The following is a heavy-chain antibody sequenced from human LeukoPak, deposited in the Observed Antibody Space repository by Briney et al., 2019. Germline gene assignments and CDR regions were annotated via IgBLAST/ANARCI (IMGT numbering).Heavy chain of an antibody. CDR2: ITTSGTSA. CDR3: VVHSATSCY. V-gene: IGHV3-48*03. Sequence: PGGSLRLSCATPGFTSSSYGMNWVRQAPGKGLEWISYITTSGTSAYYADSVKGRFTISRDNGKTALSLQMSSLRAEDTAVYYCVVHSATSCYWGQGTLVTVSS. CDR1: GFTSSSYG. J-gene: IGHJ4*02. D-gene: IGHD1-26*01.